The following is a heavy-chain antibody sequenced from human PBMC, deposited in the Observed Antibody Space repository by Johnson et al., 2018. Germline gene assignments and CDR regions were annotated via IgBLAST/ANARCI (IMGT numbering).Heavy chain of an antibody. Sequence: VQLVESGGGVVQPGRSLRLSCAASGFTFSSYAMYWVRQAPGKGLEWVAVLSYDGSNKYYEDSVKGRFTISRDNAKNSLHLQMNSLRAEDTALYYCARMWFGEKYHYYMDVWGKGTTVTVSS. CDR2: LSYDGSNK. J-gene: IGHJ6*03. V-gene: IGHV3-30-3*01. CDR3: ARMWFGEKYHYYMDV. CDR1: GFTFSSYA. D-gene: IGHD3-10*01.